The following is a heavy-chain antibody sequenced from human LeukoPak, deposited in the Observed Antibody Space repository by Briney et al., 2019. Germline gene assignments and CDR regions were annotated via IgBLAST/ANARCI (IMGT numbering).Heavy chain of an antibody. Sequence: SQTLSLTCTVAGGAISSGGYFWSWIRQPAGKGLEWIGRIYTSGGTNYNPSLNSRVTVSIDTSTNQFSLRLTSVTAADTAVYYCATYCSHTSCHTGGGFQHWGQGTLVTVSS. CDR2: IYTSGGT. V-gene: IGHV4-61*02. D-gene: IGHD2-2*02. CDR3: ATYCSHTSCHTGGGFQH. J-gene: IGHJ1*01. CDR1: GGAISSGGYF.